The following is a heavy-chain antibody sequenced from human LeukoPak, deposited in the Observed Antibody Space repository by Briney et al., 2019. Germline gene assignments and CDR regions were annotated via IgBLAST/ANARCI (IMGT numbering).Heavy chain of an antibody. J-gene: IGHJ4*02. CDR3: ARHGANHYGDFFDY. D-gene: IGHD4-17*01. CDR2: IYTSGST. CDR1: GGSISSGSYY. Sequence: SETLSLTCTVSGGSISSGSYYWSWIRQPAGKGLEWIGRIYTSGSTNYNPSLKSRVTISVDTSKNQFSLKLSSVTAADTAVYYCARHGANHYGDFFDYWGQGSLVTVSS. V-gene: IGHV4-61*02.